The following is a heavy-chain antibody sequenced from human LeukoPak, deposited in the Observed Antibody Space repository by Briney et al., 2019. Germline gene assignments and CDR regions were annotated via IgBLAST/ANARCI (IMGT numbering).Heavy chain of an antibody. CDR2: MNPNSGNT. CDR1: VYTFTSYD. CDR3: ARVGTRGPWFDP. J-gene: IGHJ5*02. V-gene: IGHV1-8*01. D-gene: IGHD7-27*01. Sequence: ASVKVSCKASVYTFTSYDINWVRQATGQGLEWMGWMNPNSGNTGYAQKFQGRVTMTRNTSISTAYMELSSLRSEDTAVYYCARVGTRGPWFDPWGQGTLVTVSS.